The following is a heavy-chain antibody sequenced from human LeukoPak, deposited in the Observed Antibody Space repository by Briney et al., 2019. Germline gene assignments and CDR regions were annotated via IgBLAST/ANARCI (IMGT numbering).Heavy chain of an antibody. J-gene: IGHJ3*02. D-gene: IGHD2-15*01. CDR1: RYTFTSYG. CDR2: ISVYNGNT. Sequence: ASVKVSCKASRYTFTSYGISWVQQAPGQGLEWMGWISVYNGNTNYAQKLQGRVTMTTYTSTSTAYMELRSLRSDDTAVYYCASPYCSGGTCYAHDAFDIWGQGTMVTVSS. CDR3: ASPYCSGGTCYAHDAFDI. V-gene: IGHV1-18*01.